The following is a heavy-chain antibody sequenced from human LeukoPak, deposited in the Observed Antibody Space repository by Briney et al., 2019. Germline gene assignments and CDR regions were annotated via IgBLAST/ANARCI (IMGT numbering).Heavy chain of an antibody. Sequence: PSETLSLTCTVSGGSISSYYWSWIRQPPGKGLEWIGYIYYSGSTNYNPSLKSRVTISVDTSKNQFSLKLSSVTAADTAVYYCARDNPEDGYNYYFDYWGQGTLVTVSS. J-gene: IGHJ4*02. CDR1: GGSISSYY. V-gene: IGHV4-59*01. CDR2: IYYSGST. CDR3: ARDNPEDGYNYYFDY. D-gene: IGHD5-24*01.